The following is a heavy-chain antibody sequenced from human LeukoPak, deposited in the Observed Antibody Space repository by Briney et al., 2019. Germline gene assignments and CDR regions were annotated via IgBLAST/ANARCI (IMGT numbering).Heavy chain of an antibody. D-gene: IGHD3-22*01. CDR2: INPNSGGT. CDR3: ARDRAYYYDSSGDDAFDI. V-gene: IGHV1-2*02. CDR1: GYTFTGYY. J-gene: IGHJ3*02. Sequence: GASVKVSCKASGYTFTGYYMHWVRQAPGQGLEWMGWINPNSGGTNYAQKFQGRVTMTRDTSISTAYRELSRLRSDDTAVYYCARDRAYYYDSSGDDAFDIWGQGKMVTVSS.